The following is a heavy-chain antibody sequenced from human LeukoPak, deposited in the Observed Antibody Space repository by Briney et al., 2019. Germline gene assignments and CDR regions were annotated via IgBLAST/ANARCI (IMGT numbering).Heavy chain of an antibody. Sequence: SETLSLTCAVYGGSFSGYYWSWIRQPPGKGLEWIGEINHSGSTNYNPSLKSRVTISVDTSKNQFSLKLSSVTAADTAVYYCARRDGTYYYGSGSHNWFDPWGQGTLVTVSS. CDR1: GGSFSGYY. J-gene: IGHJ5*02. CDR2: INHSGST. D-gene: IGHD3-10*01. CDR3: ARRDGTYYYGSGSHNWFDP. V-gene: IGHV4-34*01.